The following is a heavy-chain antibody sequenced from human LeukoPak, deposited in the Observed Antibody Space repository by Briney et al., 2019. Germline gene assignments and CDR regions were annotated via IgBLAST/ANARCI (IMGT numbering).Heavy chain of an antibody. Sequence: ASVKVSCKASGYTFTSYGISWVRQAPGQGLEWMGLIYSYYGNTNYAQKFQGRVTMTTDTSTSIAYMELRSLTSDDKAVYYCARLKNYGDYGYWGQGALVTVSS. CDR2: IYSYYGNT. CDR1: GYTFTSYG. J-gene: IGHJ4*02. CDR3: ARLKNYGDYGY. D-gene: IGHD4-17*01. V-gene: IGHV1-18*01.